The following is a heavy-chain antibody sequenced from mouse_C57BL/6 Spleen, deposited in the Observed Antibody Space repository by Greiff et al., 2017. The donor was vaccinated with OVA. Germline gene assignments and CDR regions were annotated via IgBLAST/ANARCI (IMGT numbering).Heavy chain of an antibody. J-gene: IGHJ4*01. Sequence: EVMLVESGGGLVQPKGSLKLSCAASGFTFNTYAMPWVRQAPGKGLEWVARIRSKSSYYATYYADSVKDRFTISREDSQSMLYLQMNNLKTEDTAMYYGVRENWDRAMDYWGQGTSVTVSS. CDR3: VRENWDRAMDY. D-gene: IGHD4-1*01. CDR2: IRSKSSYYAT. CDR1: GFTFNTYA. V-gene: IGHV10-3*01.